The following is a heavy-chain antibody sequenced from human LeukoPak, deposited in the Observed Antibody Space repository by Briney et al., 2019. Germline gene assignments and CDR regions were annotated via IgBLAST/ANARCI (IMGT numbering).Heavy chain of an antibody. CDR3: ARDPYSGRYGDYYYYYMDV. Sequence: GGPLRLSCAASGFTFSSYSMNWVRQAPGKGLERVSSISSSSSYIYYADSVKGRFTISRDNAKNSLYLQINSLRAEDTAVYYCARDPYSGRYGDYYYYYMDVWGKGTTVTISS. CDR1: GFTFSSYS. D-gene: IGHD1-26*01. V-gene: IGHV3-21*01. CDR2: ISSSSSYI. J-gene: IGHJ6*03.